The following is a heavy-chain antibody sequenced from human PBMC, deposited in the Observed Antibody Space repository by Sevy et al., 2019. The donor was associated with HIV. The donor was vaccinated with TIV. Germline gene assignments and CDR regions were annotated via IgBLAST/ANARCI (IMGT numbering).Heavy chain of an antibody. D-gene: IGHD3-22*01. CDR3: ARDRYYDASGYYYYYYGMDV. J-gene: IGHJ6*02. CDR2: IYSDGRT. Sequence: GGSLRLSCAASGLSFSDNYMNCVRQAPGKGLELVSVIYSDGRTYYPDSVKGRFSISRDNSKNTLYLHMKSLRPEDTAVYYCARDRYYDASGYYYYYYGMDVWGQGTTVTVSS. CDR1: GLSFSDNY. V-gene: IGHV3-66*01.